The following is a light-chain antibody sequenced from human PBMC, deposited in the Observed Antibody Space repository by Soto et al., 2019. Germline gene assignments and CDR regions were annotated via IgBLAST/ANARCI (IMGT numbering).Light chain of an antibody. Sequence: QSALTQPPSASGTPGQRVTISCSGSSSNIGSSVVNWYQQLPGTAPKLLIYSNNQRPSGVPDRFSGSKSGTSASLTISGLQSEDEADYYCAAWDDSMNGPVFGNGTKVTVL. CDR2: SNN. CDR1: SSNIGSSV. J-gene: IGLJ1*01. CDR3: AAWDDSMNGPV. V-gene: IGLV1-44*01.